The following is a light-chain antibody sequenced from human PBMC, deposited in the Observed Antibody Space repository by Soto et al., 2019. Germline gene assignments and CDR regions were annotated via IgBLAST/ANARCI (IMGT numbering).Light chain of an antibody. Sequence: QSVLTQPPSASGTPGQRVTISCSGSSSSIGSNSVNWYQQLPRTAPKALIYTNSQRPSGVPDRFSGSKSGTSASLAISGLQPEDEADYYCAAWDGSLNVYVFGTGTKLTVL. J-gene: IGLJ1*01. CDR1: SSSIGSNS. V-gene: IGLV1-44*01. CDR2: TNS. CDR3: AAWDGSLNVYV.